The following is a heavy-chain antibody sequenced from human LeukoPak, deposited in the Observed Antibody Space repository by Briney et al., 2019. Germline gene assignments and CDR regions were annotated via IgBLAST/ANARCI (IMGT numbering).Heavy chain of an antibody. Sequence: GGSLRLSCAASGFTFSSYSMNWVRQAPGKGLEWVSSISGSSRYIYYADSVKGRFTIPRDNAKNSLFLQMNRLRAEDTAVYYCARVTTSGWYPWGQGTLVTVSS. CDR2: ISGSSRYI. D-gene: IGHD6-19*01. CDR3: ARVTTSGWYP. V-gene: IGHV3-21*01. J-gene: IGHJ5*02. CDR1: GFTFSSYS.